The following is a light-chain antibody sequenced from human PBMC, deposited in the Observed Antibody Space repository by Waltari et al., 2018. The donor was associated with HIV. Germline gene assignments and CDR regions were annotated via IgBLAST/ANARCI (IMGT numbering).Light chain of an antibody. V-gene: IGKV1-5*03. Sequence: DIQMTQSPSTLSTSVGDRVTITCRASQSISSRLAWYQQKPGKAPKLLIYKASSLESGVPSRFSGSGSGTEFTLTISSLQPDDFATYYCQQYNSYSVTFGQGTKLESK. CDR3: QQYNSYSVT. J-gene: IGKJ2*01. CDR2: KAS. CDR1: QSISSR.